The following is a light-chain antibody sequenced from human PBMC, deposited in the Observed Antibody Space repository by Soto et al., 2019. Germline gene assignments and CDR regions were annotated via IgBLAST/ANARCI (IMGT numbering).Light chain of an antibody. Sequence: QSVLTQPASISGSPGQSITISCTGTSSDVGGYNYVSWYQQYPGKAPKLMIYDVDNRPSGVSNRFSGSKSGKTASLTISGLQADDEADYYCSSYTSSSTVIFGGGTKLTVL. J-gene: IGLJ2*01. CDR2: DVD. CDR1: SSDVGGYNY. CDR3: SSYTSSSTVI. V-gene: IGLV2-14*03.